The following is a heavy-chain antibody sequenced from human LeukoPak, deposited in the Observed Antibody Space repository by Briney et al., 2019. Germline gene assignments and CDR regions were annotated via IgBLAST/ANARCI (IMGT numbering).Heavy chain of an antibody. CDR2: IYYSGST. CDR1: GGSISSYY. D-gene: IGHD5-12*01. V-gene: IGHV4-59*08. CDR3: ARRGYDADAFDI. Sequence: SETLSLTCTVSGGSISSYYWSLIRQPPGKGLEWIGYIYYSGSTNYNPSLKSRVTISVDTSKNQFSLKLSSVTAADTAVYYCARRGYDADAFDIWGQGTMVTVSS. J-gene: IGHJ3*02.